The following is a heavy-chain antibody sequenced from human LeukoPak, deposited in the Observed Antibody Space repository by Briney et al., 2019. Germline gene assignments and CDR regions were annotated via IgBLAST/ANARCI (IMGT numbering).Heavy chain of an antibody. D-gene: IGHD5-12*01. CDR3: AKESGYDVDFDY. Sequence: KTGGSLRLSCAASGFTFSDYYMSWIRQAPGKGLEWVSYISSSGSTIYYADSVKGRFTISRDNAKNSLYLQMNSLRAEDTAVYYCAKESGYDVDFDYWGQGTLVTVSS. CDR1: GFTFSDYY. V-gene: IGHV3-11*01. J-gene: IGHJ4*02. CDR2: ISSSGSTI.